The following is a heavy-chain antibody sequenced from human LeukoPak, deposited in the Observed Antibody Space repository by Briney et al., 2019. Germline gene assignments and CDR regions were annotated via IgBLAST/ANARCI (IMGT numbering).Heavy chain of an antibody. V-gene: IGHV4-59*08. CDR1: GGSISSYY. Sequence: PSETLSLTCTVSGGSISSYYWSWVRQPPGKGLEWIGYIYYSGSTKYNPSLESRVTISVDTSKNQFSLKLTSVTAADTAVYYCAGQYYYYSHMDVWGQGTTVTVSS. CDR2: IYYSGST. CDR3: AGQYYYYSHMDV. J-gene: IGHJ6*02.